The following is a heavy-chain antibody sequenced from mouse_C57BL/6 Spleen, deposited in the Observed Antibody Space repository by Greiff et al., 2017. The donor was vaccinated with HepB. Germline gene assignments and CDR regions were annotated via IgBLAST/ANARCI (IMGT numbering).Heavy chain of an antibody. D-gene: IGHD2-3*01. Sequence: EVQLQQSGAELVRPGASVKLSCTASGFNIKDDYMHWVKQRPEQGLEWIGWIDPENGDTEYASKFQGKATITADTSSNTAYLQLSSLTSEDTAVYYCTTNMSNWFAYWGQGTLVTVSA. CDR1: GFNIKDDY. CDR3: TTNMSNWFAY. CDR2: IDPENGDT. V-gene: IGHV14-4*01. J-gene: IGHJ3*01.